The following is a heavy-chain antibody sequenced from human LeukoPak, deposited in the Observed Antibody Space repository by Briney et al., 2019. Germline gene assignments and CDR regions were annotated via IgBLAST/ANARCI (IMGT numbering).Heavy chain of an antibody. CDR1: GASISSYH. CDR3: ARSGRAALEFDY. D-gene: IGHD6-6*01. Sequence: SETLSLTCTVSGASISSYHWSWIRQPPGKGLEWIGDLFNSGGTSDNASLKSRVTVSVDTSKKQVSLKVTSVTAADTAVYYCARSGRAALEFDYWGQGTLVTVSS. CDR2: LFNSGGT. V-gene: IGHV4-59*08. J-gene: IGHJ4*02.